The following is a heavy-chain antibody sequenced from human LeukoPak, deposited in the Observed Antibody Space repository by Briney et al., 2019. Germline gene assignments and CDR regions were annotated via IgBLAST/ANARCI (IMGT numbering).Heavy chain of an antibody. V-gene: IGHV1-2*02. Sequence: PGASVKVSCKASGYTFTGYYMHWVRQAPGQGLEWMGWISADSGDTQYHEKMEGRLSITKDPSTASVSMELSSLRSDDTAIYYCTRSQRSPRILLPSDYWGQGTLVTVSS. CDR3: TRSQRSPRILLPSDY. CDR1: GYTFTGYY. CDR2: ISADSGDT. J-gene: IGHJ4*02. D-gene: IGHD2-15*01.